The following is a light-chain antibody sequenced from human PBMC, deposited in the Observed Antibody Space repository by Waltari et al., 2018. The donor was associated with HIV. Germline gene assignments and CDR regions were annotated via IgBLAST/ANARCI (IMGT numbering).Light chain of an antibody. Sequence: QSELTQPHSASGTPGQRATISCSGSNSRIGTNTVNWYQHLPGTAPNLLIFNTNQRPSGVPDRFSGSKSGTSASLAISGLQSEDEADYFCAVWDDSLNGLWVFGGGTKVTVL. CDR3: AVWDDSLNGLWV. V-gene: IGLV1-44*01. CDR2: NTN. CDR1: NSRIGTNT. J-gene: IGLJ3*02.